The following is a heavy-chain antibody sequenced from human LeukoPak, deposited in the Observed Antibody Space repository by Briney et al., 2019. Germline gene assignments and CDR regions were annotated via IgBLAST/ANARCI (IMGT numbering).Heavy chain of an antibody. Sequence: KPGGSLRLSCAASGFTFSSYSMNWVRQAPGKGLEWVSSISSSSSYIYYADSVKGRFTISRDNAKNSLYLQMNSLRAEDTAVYYCARDSGAVAAHYYYYYMDVWGKGTTVTVSS. CDR3: ARDSGAVAAHYYYYYMDV. J-gene: IGHJ6*03. V-gene: IGHV3-21*01. D-gene: IGHD6-19*01. CDR1: GFTFSSYS. CDR2: ISSSSSYI.